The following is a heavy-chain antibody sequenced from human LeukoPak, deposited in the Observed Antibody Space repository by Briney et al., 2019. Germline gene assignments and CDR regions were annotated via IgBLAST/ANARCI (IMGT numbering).Heavy chain of an antibody. Sequence: PGGSLRLSCAASGFTFSGYSMNWVRQAPGKGLEWVSSISSSSYIYYADSVKGRFTISRDNAKNSLYLQMNSLRAEDTAVYYCAREHDYRVYYYYYYMDVWGKGTTVTVSS. CDR2: ISSSSYI. V-gene: IGHV3-21*01. J-gene: IGHJ6*03. D-gene: IGHD4-11*01. CDR1: GFTFSGYS. CDR3: AREHDYRVYYYYYYMDV.